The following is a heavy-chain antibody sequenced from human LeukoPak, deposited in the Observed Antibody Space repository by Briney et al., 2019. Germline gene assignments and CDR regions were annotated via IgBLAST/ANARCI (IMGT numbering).Heavy chain of an antibody. CDR2: FDPEDGET. CDR3: ATSNGAAAYASYYYYYMDV. CDR1: GYTLTELS. J-gene: IGHJ6*03. V-gene: IGHV1-24*01. Sequence: ASVKVSCKVSGYTLTELSMHWVRQAPGKGLEWMGGFDPEDGETIYAQKFQGRVTMTEDTSTDTAYMELSSLRSEDTAVYYCATSNGAAAYASYYYYYMDVWGKGTTVTVSS. D-gene: IGHD6-13*01.